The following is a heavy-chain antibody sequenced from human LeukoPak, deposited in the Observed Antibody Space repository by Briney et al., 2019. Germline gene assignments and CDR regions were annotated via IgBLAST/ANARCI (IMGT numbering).Heavy chain of an antibody. D-gene: IGHD3-3*01. Sequence: GGSLRLSCAASGFTFSSYEMNWVRQAPGKGLLWVSRINSDGSSTSYADSVKGRFTISRDNAKNTLYLQMNSLRAEDTAVYYCARGDTYDFWSGYPNYYYYYMDVWGKGTTVTVSS. V-gene: IGHV3-74*01. J-gene: IGHJ6*03. CDR3: ARGDTYDFWSGYPNYYYYYMDV. CDR1: GFTFSSYE. CDR2: INSDGSST.